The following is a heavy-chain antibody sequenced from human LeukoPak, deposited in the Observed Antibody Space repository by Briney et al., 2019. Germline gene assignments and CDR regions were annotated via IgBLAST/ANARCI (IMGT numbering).Heavy chain of an antibody. Sequence: SETLSLTCTVSGGAITGSSYYWGWIRQSPGKGLEWIGSLYYTGSIYYNPSLKSRVSMSADTSKNQFSLRLNSLTAADRAVCYCARQYYDRTGYYYFDPWDQGTLVTVSS. CDR2: LYYTGSI. D-gene: IGHD3-22*01. CDR1: GGAITGSSYY. J-gene: IGHJ5*02. V-gene: IGHV4-39*01. CDR3: ARQYYDRTGYYYFDP.